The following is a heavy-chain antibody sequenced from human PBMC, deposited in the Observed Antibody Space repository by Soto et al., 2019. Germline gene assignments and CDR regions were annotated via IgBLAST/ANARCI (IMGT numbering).Heavy chain of an antibody. J-gene: IGHJ2*01. D-gene: IGHD5-12*01. CDR1: GGSISSGGYS. V-gene: IGHV4-30-2*01. CDR2: IYHSGST. Sequence: QLQLQESGSGLVEPSQTLSLTCAVSGGSISSGGYSWSWIRQPAGKGMEWIGYIYHSGSTYYNPSLKSRVTISVDRSKNQFSLKLSSVTAADTAVYYCARGVVANWYFDLWGRGTLVTVSS. CDR3: ARGVVANWYFDL.